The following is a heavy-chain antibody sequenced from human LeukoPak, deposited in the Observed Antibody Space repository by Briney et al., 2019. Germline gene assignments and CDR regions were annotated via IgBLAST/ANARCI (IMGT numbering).Heavy chain of an antibody. CDR2: MNPNSGNT. V-gene: IGHV1-8*01. D-gene: IGHD6-6*01. CDR3: ARDLPRIAARTVRWFDP. CDR1: GYTFTSYD. J-gene: IGHJ5*02. Sequence: ASVKVSCKASGYTFTSYDINWVRQATGQGLEWMGWMNPNSGNTGYAQKFQGRVTMTRNTSISTAYMELSSLRSEDTAVYYCARDLPRIAARTVRWFDPWGQGTLVTVSS.